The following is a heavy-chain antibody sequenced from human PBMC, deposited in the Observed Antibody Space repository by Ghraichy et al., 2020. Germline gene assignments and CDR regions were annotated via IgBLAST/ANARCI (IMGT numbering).Heavy chain of an antibody. Sequence: GESLNISCAASGFTFSNYWMTWVRQAPGKGLEWVANIKQDGSEKYYVDSVKGRFTISRDNAKNSLYLQMNRLRAEDTAVYYCERGGYSSSMFWNYWGQGTLVTVSS. CDR1: GFTFSNYW. V-gene: IGHV3-7*04. CDR3: ERGGYSSSMFWNY. J-gene: IGHJ4*02. CDR2: IKQDGSEK. D-gene: IGHD6-13*01.